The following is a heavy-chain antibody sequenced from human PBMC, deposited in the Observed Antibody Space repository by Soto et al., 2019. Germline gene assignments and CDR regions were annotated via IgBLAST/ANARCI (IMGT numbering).Heavy chain of an antibody. V-gene: IGHV3-23*01. Sequence: PGGSLRLSCAASGFTLSTYAMTWVRPAPGKGLEWVSIISSSGDATYYLDSVKGRFTISRDNSRNTLHLQMHSLRAEDTAAYYSATCGDFWSWCMVELGQGTTVTVFS. D-gene: IGHD3-3*01. CDR1: GFTLSTYA. J-gene: IGHJ6*02. CDR2: ISSSGDAT. CDR3: ATCGDFWSWCMVE.